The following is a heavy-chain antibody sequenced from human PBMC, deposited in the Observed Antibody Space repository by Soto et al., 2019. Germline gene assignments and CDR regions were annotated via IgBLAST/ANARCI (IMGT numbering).Heavy chain of an antibody. V-gene: IGHV4-59*01. D-gene: IGHD3-10*01. CDR1: GGSISSYY. CDR3: ARDQGEEATESMDV. CDR2: IYYSGST. J-gene: IGHJ6*02. Sequence: SETLSLTCTVSGGSISSYYWTWIRQPPGKGLEWIGYIYYSGSTNYNPSLQSRVTFSVDTSKNQFSLKLSSVTAADTAVYYCARDQGEEATESMDVWGQGTTVTVSS.